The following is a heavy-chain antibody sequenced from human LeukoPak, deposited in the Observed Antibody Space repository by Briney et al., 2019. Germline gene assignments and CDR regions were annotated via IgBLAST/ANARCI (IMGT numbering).Heavy chain of an antibody. CDR3: AKAFNSSWHN. D-gene: IGHD6-13*01. V-gene: IGHV3-7*01. J-gene: IGHJ4*02. CDR1: GFTFSSYW. CDR2: INQDGSEK. Sequence: GGSLRLSCAASGFTFSSYWMSWVRQAPGKGLEWVANINQDGSEKYYVDSVKGRFTISRDNARNSLYLQMNSLRAEDTAVYYCAKAFNSSWHNWGQGTLVTVSS.